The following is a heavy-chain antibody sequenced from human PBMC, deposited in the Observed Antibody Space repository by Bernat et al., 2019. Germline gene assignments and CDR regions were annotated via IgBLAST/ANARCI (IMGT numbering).Heavy chain of an antibody. CDR3: ARDGYGDDPYYFDY. CDR1: GFTFSSYG. Sequence: QVQLVESGGGVVQPGRSLRLSCAASGFTFSSYGMHWVRQAPGKGLEWVAVIWYDGSNKYYADSVKGRFTISRDNSKNTLYLQMNSLRAEDTAVYYCARDGYGDDPYYFDYWGQGTLVTVSS. J-gene: IGHJ4*02. V-gene: IGHV3-33*01. D-gene: IGHD4-17*01. CDR2: IWYDGSNK.